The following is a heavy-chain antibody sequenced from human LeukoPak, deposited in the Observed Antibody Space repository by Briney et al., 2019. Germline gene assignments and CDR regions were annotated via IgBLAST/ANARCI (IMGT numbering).Heavy chain of an antibody. CDR1: GYTLTELS. CDR2: FDPEDGET. Sequence: ASVKVSCKVSGYTLTELSMHWVRQAPGKGLEWMGGFDPEDGETIYAQKFQGRVTMTEDTSTDTAYMELSSLRSEDTAVYYCATASQTYYDILTGYPGDAFDIRGQGTMVTVSS. CDR3: ATASQTYYDILTGYPGDAFDI. V-gene: IGHV1-24*01. D-gene: IGHD3-9*01. J-gene: IGHJ3*02.